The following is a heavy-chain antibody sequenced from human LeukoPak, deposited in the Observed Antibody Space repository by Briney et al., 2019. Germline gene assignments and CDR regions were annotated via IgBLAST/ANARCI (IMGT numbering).Heavy chain of an antibody. CDR2: INPNSGGT. CDR3: ARGPPEYCSGGSCYSGRNWIDP. V-gene: IGHV1-2*02. CDR1: GYTFTGYY. J-gene: IGHJ5*02. Sequence: AASVKVSCKASGYTFTGYYMHWVRQAPGQGLEWMGWINPNSGGTNYAQKFQGRVTMTRDTSISTAYMELSRLRSDDTAVYYCARGPPEYCSGGSCYSGRNWIDPWGQGTLVTVSS. D-gene: IGHD2-15*01.